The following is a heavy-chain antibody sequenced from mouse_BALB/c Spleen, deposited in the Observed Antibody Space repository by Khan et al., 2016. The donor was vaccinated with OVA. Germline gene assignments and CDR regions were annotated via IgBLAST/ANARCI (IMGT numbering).Heavy chain of an antibody. V-gene: IGHV1-77*01. Sequence: QVQLQQPGAELARPGASVKLSCKASGYTFTDYYINWVKQRTGQGLEWIGHIYPGNGNTYYNENFKGKATLTADKSSSTAFMHLSSLTSEDSAVYFCTRSGIGSFAFWGQGTLVTVSA. CDR2: IYPGNGNT. J-gene: IGHJ3*01. CDR3: TRSGIGSFAF. CDR1: GYTFTDYY. D-gene: IGHD2-14*01.